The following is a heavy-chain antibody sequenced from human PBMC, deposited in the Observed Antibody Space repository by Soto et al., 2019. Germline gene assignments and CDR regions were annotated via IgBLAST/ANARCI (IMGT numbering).Heavy chain of an antibody. Sequence: QVQLVQSGAEVKKPGSSVKVSCKASGGTFSSYAISWVRQAPGQGLEWMGGIIPIFGTANYAQKFQGRVTITADESTSTAYMELSSLTSEDTAVYYCARYTEWLRFRYFDYWGQGTLVTVSS. CDR3: ARYTEWLRFRYFDY. D-gene: IGHD5-12*01. CDR1: GGTFSSYA. CDR2: IIPIFGTA. V-gene: IGHV1-69*01. J-gene: IGHJ4*02.